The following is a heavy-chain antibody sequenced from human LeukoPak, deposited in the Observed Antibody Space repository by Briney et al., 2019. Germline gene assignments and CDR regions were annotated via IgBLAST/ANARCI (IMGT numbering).Heavy chain of an antibody. J-gene: IGHJ6*04. CDR2: ISSSSSYI. V-gene: IGHV3-21*01. Sequence: GGSLRLSCAASGFTFSSYSMNWVRQAPGKGLEWVSSISSSSSYIYYADSVKGRFTISRDNAKNSLYLQMNSLRAEDTAVYYCARTHSTEGQGYDFWSGPLGVWGKGTTVTVSS. CDR3: ARTHSTEGQGYDFWSGPLGV. D-gene: IGHD3-3*01. CDR1: GFTFSSYS.